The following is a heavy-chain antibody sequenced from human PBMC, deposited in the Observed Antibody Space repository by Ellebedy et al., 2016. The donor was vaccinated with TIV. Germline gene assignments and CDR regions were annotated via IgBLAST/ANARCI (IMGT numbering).Heavy chain of an antibody. CDR3: ANNWNVDY. CDR1: GLILSDYA. CDR2: ISHSGAET. Sequence: GGSLRLSXTASGLILSDYALSWVRQAPGKGLEWVSAISHSGAETFYGDPVQGRFTVSRDNSKNTLYLQMNSLRAEDTAVYYCANNWNVDYWGQGTLVTVSS. D-gene: IGHD1-20*01. J-gene: IGHJ4*02. V-gene: IGHV3-23*01.